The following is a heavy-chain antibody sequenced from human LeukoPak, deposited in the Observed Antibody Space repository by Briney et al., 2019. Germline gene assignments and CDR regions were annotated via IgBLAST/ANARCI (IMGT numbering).Heavy chain of an antibody. V-gene: IGHV3-74*01. CDR2: INSDGSST. Sequence: GGSLRLSCAASGFTLSSYWMHWVRQAPGKGLVWVSRINSDGSSTRYADSVKGRFTISRDNAKNTLYLQMNSLRAEDTAVYYCARDPSLYSSGWLFDYWGQGTLVTVSS. CDR1: GFTLSSYW. J-gene: IGHJ4*02. D-gene: IGHD6-19*01. CDR3: ARDPSLYSSGWLFDY.